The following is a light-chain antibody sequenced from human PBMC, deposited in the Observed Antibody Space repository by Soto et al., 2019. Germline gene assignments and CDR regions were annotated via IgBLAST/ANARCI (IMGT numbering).Light chain of an antibody. J-gene: IGLJ1*01. V-gene: IGLV1-51*01. CDR3: GSWDSSLSAYV. CDR2: DDN. Sequence: QSVLTQPPSVSAAPGQKVTISCSGSSSNIGGNSVSWYQQLPGTAPKLLIYDDNKRPSGIPDPFSGSKSGTSATLGITGFQTGDEADYYCGSWDSSLSAYVFGTGTKVPS. CDR1: SSNIGGNS.